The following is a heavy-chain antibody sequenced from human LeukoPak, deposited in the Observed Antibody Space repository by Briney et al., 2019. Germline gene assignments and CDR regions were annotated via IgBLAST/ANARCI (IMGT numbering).Heavy chain of an antibody. CDR3: ARVLLEPGTNWFDP. J-gene: IGHJ5*02. Sequence: ASVKVSCKASGYTFTSYGISWVRQALGQGLEWMGWISAYNGNTNYAQKLQGRVTMTTDTSTSTAYMELRSLRSDDTAVYYCARVLLEPGTNWFDPWGQGTLVTVSS. CDR2: ISAYNGNT. CDR1: GYTFTSYG. D-gene: IGHD1-1*01. V-gene: IGHV1-18*01.